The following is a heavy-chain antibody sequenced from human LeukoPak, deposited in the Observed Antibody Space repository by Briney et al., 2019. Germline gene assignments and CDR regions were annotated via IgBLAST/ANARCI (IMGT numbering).Heavy chain of an antibody. CDR2: IYYSGST. Sequence: SETLSLTCTVSGGSISSGGYYWSWIRQHPGKGLEWIGYIYYSGSTYYNPSLKSRVTISVDTSKNQFSLKLSSVTAADTAVYHCARLGGIVAATSYFDYWGQGTLVTVSS. J-gene: IGHJ4*02. D-gene: IGHD1-26*01. CDR1: GGSISSGGYY. CDR3: ARLGGIVAATSYFDY. V-gene: IGHV4-31*03.